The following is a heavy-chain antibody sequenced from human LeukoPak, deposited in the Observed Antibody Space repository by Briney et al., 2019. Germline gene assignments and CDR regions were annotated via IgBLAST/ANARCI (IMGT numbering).Heavy chain of an antibody. CDR3: AKGTYSGYDVDY. Sequence: GGSLRLSCAASGFTFSSYAMSWVRQAPGKGLEWVSATSGSGGSTYYADSVKGRFTISRDNSKNTLYLQMNSLRAEDTAVYYCAKGTYSGYDVDYWGQGTLVTVSS. J-gene: IGHJ4*02. CDR2: TSGSGGST. D-gene: IGHD5-12*01. CDR1: GFTFSSYA. V-gene: IGHV3-23*01.